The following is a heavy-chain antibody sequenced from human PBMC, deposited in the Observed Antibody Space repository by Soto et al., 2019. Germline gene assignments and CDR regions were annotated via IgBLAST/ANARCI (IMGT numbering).Heavy chain of an antibody. V-gene: IGHV4-31*03. CDR2: IYYSGST. Sequence: PSETLSLTCTVSGGSISSGGYYWSWIRQHPGKGLEWIGYIYYSGSTYYNPSLKSRVTMSVDKSKNQFSLKLSSVTAADMAVYYCARAVAPYLGTWFDPWGQGTLVTVSS. CDR3: ARAVAPYLGTWFDP. CDR1: GGSISSGGYY. D-gene: IGHD3-16*01. J-gene: IGHJ5*02.